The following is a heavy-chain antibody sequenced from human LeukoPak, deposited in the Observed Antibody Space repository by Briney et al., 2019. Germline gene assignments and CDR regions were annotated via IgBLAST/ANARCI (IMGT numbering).Heavy chain of an antibody. Sequence: GASVKVSCKASGGTFSSYAISWVRQAPGQGLEWMGGIIPIFGTANYAQKFQGRVTITADKSTSTAYMELSSLRSEDTAVYYCARATRGYYYDSSGYSATNAFDIWGQGTMVTVSS. CDR2: IIPIFGTA. CDR1: GGTFSSYA. J-gene: IGHJ3*02. D-gene: IGHD3-22*01. V-gene: IGHV1-69*06. CDR3: ARATRGYYYDSSGYSATNAFDI.